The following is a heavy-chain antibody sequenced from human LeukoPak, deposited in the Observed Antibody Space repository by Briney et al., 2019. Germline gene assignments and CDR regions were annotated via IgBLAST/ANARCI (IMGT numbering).Heavy chain of an antibody. Sequence: GGSLRLSCAASGFTFSSYAMHWVRQAPGKGLEWVAVISYDGSNKYYADSVKGRFTISRDNSKYTLYLQMNSLRAEDTAVYYCARGPRYCSSTSCYYYYGMDVWGQGTTVTVSS. CDR3: ARGPRYCSSTSCYYYYGMDV. CDR2: ISYDGSNK. CDR1: GFTFSSYA. J-gene: IGHJ6*02. V-gene: IGHV3-30-3*01. D-gene: IGHD2-2*01.